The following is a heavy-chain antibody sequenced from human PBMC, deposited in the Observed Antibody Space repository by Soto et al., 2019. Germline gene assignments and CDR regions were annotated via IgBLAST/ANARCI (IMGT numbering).Heavy chain of an antibody. CDR1: GYTFTSYG. CDR3: ARGPHILAYCGGDCYSGVDY. CDR2: ISAYNGNT. D-gene: IGHD2-21*02. J-gene: IGHJ4*02. V-gene: IGHV1-18*01. Sequence: QVQLVQSGAEVKKPGASVKVSCKASGYTFTSYGISWVRQAPGQGLEWMGWISAYNGNTNYAQKLQGRVTMTTDTSTSTADMELRSLRSDDTAVYYCARGPHILAYCGGDCYSGVDYWGQGTLVTVSS.